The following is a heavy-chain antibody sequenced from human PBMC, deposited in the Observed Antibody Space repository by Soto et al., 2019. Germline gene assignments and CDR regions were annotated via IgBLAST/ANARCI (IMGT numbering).Heavy chain of an antibody. D-gene: IGHD3-10*01. CDR1: GGSISSGTYS. Sequence: SETLSLTCAVSGGSISSGTYSWSWIRQPPGKGLEWIGYIYHSGGTYYNPSLKSRVTISVDNSKNQFSLKLSSVTAADTAVYYCARIYYGTTNSKVFDYWGQGTLVTVSS. V-gene: IGHV4-30-2*01. CDR2: IYHSGGT. CDR3: ARIYYGTTNSKVFDY. J-gene: IGHJ4*02.